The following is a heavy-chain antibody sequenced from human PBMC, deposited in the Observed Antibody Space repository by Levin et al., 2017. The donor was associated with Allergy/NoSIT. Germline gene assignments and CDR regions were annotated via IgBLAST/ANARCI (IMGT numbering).Heavy chain of an antibody. CDR1: GFTFSSYD. V-gene: IGHV3-13*04. CDR3: AREMHGDYGGNGYGMDV. CDR2: IGTAGDT. D-gene: IGHD4-23*01. J-gene: IGHJ6*02. Sequence: GGSLRLSCAASGFTFSSYDMHWVRQATGKGLEWVSAIGTAGDTYYPGSVKGRFTISRENAKNSLYLQMNSLRAGDTAVYYCAREMHGDYGGNGYGMDVWGQGTTVTVSS.